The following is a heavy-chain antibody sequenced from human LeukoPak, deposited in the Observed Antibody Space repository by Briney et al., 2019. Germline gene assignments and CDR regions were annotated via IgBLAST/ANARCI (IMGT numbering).Heavy chain of an antibody. V-gene: IGHV4-59*13. D-gene: IGHD3-22*01. CDR3: ARDYYDSKGFGY. Sequence: SETLSLTCTVSGGSISSYYWSWIRQPPGKGLEWIGSIYHSGSTYYNPSLKSRVTISVDTSKNQLSLKLSSVTAADTAVYYCARDYYDSKGFGYWGQGTLVTVSS. J-gene: IGHJ4*02. CDR2: IYHSGST. CDR1: GGSISSYY.